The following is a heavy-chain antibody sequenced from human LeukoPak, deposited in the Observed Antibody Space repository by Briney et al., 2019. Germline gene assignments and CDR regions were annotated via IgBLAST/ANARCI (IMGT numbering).Heavy chain of an antibody. CDR2: IYYSGST. Sequence: SETLSLTCTVSGGSISSSSYYWGWIRQPPGKGLEWIGSIYYSGSTYYNPSHKSRVTISVDTSKNQFSLKLSSVTAADTAVYYCARHPGYSSGWYYFDYWGQGTLVTVSS. D-gene: IGHD6-19*01. V-gene: IGHV4-39*01. CDR3: ARHPGYSSGWYYFDY. J-gene: IGHJ4*02. CDR1: GGSISSSSYY.